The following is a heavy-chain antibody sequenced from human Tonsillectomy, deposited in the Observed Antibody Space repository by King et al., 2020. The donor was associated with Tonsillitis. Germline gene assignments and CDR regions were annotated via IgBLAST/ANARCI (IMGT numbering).Heavy chain of an antibody. V-gene: IGHV3-72*01. Sequence: QLVQSGGGLVQPGGSLRLSCTASGFTFSDHDMDWVRQAPGKGLEWVGRSRNKNKGYTTEYAASVKGRFTISRDASMNSLYLQLNSLKTEDTAVYYCAVFRGTRGYWGQGTLVTVST. J-gene: IGHJ4*02. CDR3: AVFRGTRGY. D-gene: IGHD3-16*01. CDR2: SRNKNKGYTT. CDR1: GFTFSDHD.